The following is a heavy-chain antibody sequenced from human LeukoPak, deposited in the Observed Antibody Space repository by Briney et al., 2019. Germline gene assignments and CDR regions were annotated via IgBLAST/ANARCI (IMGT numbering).Heavy chain of an antibody. Sequence: GGSLRLSCAASGFTFSSYSMNWVRQAPGKGLEWVSSISSSSSYIYYAGSVKGRFTISGDNAKNSLYLQMNSLRAEDTAVYYCARDLKAYSSGDDAFDIWGQGTMVTVSS. CDR1: GFTFSSYS. CDR3: ARDLKAYSSGDDAFDI. J-gene: IGHJ3*02. V-gene: IGHV3-21*01. D-gene: IGHD6-19*01. CDR2: ISSSSSYI.